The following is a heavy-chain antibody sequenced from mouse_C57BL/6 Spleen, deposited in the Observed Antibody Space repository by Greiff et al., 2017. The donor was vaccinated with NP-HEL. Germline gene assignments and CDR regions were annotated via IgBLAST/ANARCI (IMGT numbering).Heavy chain of an antibody. D-gene: IGHD2-3*01. CDR3: TRRGGYYDYFDY. Sequence: EVKLMESGGGLVQPGGSMKLSCAASGFTFSDAWMDWVRQSPEKGLEWVAEIRNKANNHATYYAESVKGRFTISRDDSKSSVYLQMNSLRAEDTGIYYCTRRGGYYDYFDYWGQGTTLTVSS. CDR2: IRNKANNHAT. J-gene: IGHJ2*01. V-gene: IGHV6-6*01. CDR1: GFTFSDAW.